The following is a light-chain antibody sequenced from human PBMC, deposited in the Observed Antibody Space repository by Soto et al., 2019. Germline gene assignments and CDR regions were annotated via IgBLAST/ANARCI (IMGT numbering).Light chain of an antibody. Sequence: ELVLTQSPGTLSLSPGERAALSCRASQSVSSSYLAWYQQKPGQAPRLLIYGASSRATGIPDRFSGSGSGTDFTLTIIRLEPEDFAVDYCQQYGISHWTFGQGTKVEIK. J-gene: IGKJ1*01. V-gene: IGKV3-20*01. CDR3: QQYGISHWT. CDR2: GAS. CDR1: QSVSSSY.